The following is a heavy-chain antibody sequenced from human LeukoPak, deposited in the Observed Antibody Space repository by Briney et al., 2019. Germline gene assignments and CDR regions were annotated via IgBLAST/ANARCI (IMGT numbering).Heavy chain of an antibody. CDR3: ARVRGGSGRSYAADAFDI. D-gene: IGHD1-26*01. J-gene: IGHJ3*02. CDR2: IRFVDSSK. V-gene: IGHV3-48*03. Sequence: GGSLRLSCAASGFTFSHYEMNWVRQAPGKGLEWISYIRFVDSSKSYADSVKGRFTISRDNAKSTLYLQMNSLRAEDTAVYYCARVRGGSGRSYAADAFDIWGQGTMVTVSS. CDR1: GFTFSHYE.